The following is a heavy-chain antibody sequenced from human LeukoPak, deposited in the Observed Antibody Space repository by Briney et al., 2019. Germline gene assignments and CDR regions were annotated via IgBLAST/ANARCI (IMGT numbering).Heavy chain of an antibody. CDR2: IKQDGSEK. J-gene: IGHJ4*02. CDR1: GFTFSSYW. CDR3: ARGFLAATISFDH. V-gene: IGHV3-7*03. D-gene: IGHD5-12*01. Sequence: GGSLRLSCAASGFTFSSYWMSWVRQAPGKGLEWVANIKQDGSEKYYVDSVKGRFTISRDDSKNTLYLQMNALRAADTAVYYCARGFLAATISFDHWGQGTLVTVSS.